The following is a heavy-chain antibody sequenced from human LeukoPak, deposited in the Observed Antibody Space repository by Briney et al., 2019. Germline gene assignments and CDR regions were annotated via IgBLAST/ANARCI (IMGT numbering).Heavy chain of an antibody. J-gene: IGHJ3*02. CDR1: GGTFSSYA. D-gene: IGHD2-2*01. CDR3: AREYCSSTSCYFAFDI. CDR2: MNPNSGNT. V-gene: IGHV1-8*03. Sequence: ASVKVSCKASGGTFSSYAINWVRQATGQGLEWMGWMNPNSGNTGYAQKFQGRVTITRNTSISTAYMELSSLRSEDTAVYYCAREYCSSTSCYFAFDIWGQGTMVTVSS.